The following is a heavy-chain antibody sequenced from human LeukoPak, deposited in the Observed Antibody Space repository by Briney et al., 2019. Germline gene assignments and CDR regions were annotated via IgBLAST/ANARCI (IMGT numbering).Heavy chain of an antibody. CDR2: ICYGGSS. D-gene: IGHD2-15*01. CDR1: GFTISSSSYY. Sequence: SETLSLNCTVSGFTISSSSYYWGGIRQPPGKGLEWIGSICYGGSSYYNPALNRHVTISVGTSKNQFPLKLSSVTAADTAVYYCARDIPPVVVVAATPAWFDPWGQGTLVTVSS. CDR3: ARDIPPVVVVAATPAWFDP. V-gene: IGHV4-39*01. J-gene: IGHJ5*02.